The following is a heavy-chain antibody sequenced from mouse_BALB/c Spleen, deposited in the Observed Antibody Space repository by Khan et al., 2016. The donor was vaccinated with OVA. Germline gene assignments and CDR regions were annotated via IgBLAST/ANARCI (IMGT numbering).Heavy chain of an antibody. V-gene: IGHV2-6-4*01. Sequence: VELVESGPGLVAPSQSLSITCTVSGFSLSRYNIHWVRQPPGKGLEWLGMIWGGGVTDYNSTLKSRLSINKDNSKSQVFLKMNSLQTDDTAMYYGARAYYRDDGYYAMDFWGQGTSVTVSS. D-gene: IGHD2-14*01. CDR1: GFSLSRYN. CDR2: IWGGGVT. CDR3: ARAYYRDDGYYAMDF. J-gene: IGHJ4*01.